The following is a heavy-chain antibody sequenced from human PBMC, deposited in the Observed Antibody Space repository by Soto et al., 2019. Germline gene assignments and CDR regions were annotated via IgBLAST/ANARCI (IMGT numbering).Heavy chain of an antibody. D-gene: IGHD1-1*01. Sequence: WETLSLTCTVSGASISGFYWSWIRKSGKGLEWIGRIYATGTTDYNPSLKSRVMMSVDTSKKQFSLKLRSVTAADTAVYYCVRDGTKTLRDWFDPWGQGISVTVSS. CDR1: GASISGFY. J-gene: IGHJ5*02. CDR2: IYATGTT. V-gene: IGHV4-4*07. CDR3: VRDGTKTLRDWFDP.